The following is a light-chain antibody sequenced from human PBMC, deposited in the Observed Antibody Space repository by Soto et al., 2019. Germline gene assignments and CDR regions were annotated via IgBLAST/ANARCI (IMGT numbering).Light chain of an antibody. CDR2: ANT. Sequence: QSVLTQPPSVSGAPGQRVTISCTGSGSNIGAGYDIHWYQPVPGTAPKPLIYANTNRASGVPDRFSGSKSGTSASLAITGLQAEDEADYYCQSYDTSLSGYVFGPGTKLTVL. CDR3: QSYDTSLSGYV. CDR1: GSNIGAGYD. J-gene: IGLJ1*01. V-gene: IGLV1-40*01.